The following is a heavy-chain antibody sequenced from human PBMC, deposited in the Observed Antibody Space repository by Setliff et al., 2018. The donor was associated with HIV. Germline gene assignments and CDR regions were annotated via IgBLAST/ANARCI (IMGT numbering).Heavy chain of an antibody. CDR2: FDPEEGET. V-gene: IGHV1-24*01. CDR3: AIVKPYYDFWSGSHIGGYFQH. J-gene: IGHJ1*01. CDR1: GYTLTKLS. Sequence: ASVKVSCKVSGYTLTKLSMHWVRQAPGKGHEWMGGFDPEEGETIYAQKFQGRVTMTEDTSTDTAYMELSSLRSEDTAMYYCAIVKPYYDFWSGSHIGGYFQHWGQGTLVTV. D-gene: IGHD3-3*01.